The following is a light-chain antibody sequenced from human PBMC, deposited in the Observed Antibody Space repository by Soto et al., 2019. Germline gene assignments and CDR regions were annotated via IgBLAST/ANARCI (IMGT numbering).Light chain of an antibody. CDR3: SSYTGSNGFTVV. CDR2: EVS. Sequence: QSALTQPPSASGSPGQSVTISCTGTSSDVGAYNYVSWFQQHPGKAPKLMIYEVSKRPSGVPDRFSGSKSGNTASLTVSGLQAEDEADYYCSSYTGSNGFTVVFGGGTKLTVL. V-gene: IGLV2-8*01. CDR1: SSDVGAYNY. J-gene: IGLJ2*01.